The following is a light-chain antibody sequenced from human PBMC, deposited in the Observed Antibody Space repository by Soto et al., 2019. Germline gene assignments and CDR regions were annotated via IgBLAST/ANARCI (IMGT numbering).Light chain of an antibody. Sequence: QSVLTQPPSASGSPGQSVTTSCTGTSGDVGNYNLVSWYQQHPGQAPKLMIYEVTVRPSGVPDRFSGSKSGNTASLTVYGLQAEDEADYYCTSFAGNNNFYVFGTGTKVTVL. V-gene: IGLV2-8*01. CDR2: EVT. CDR3: TSFAGNNNFYV. CDR1: SGDVGNYNL. J-gene: IGLJ1*01.